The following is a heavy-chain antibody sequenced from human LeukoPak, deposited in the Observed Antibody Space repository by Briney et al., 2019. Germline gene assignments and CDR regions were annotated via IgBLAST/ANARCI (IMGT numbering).Heavy chain of an antibody. D-gene: IGHD1-26*01. CDR1: GGSISSNSYY. CDR2: VHYSGST. J-gene: IGHJ6*03. CDR3: ARVDMKDEIVGAARRWRYYMDV. Sequence: PSETLSLTCTVSGGSISSNSYYWGWIRQPPGKGLEWIGSVHYSGSTYYNPSLKSRVTISVDTSKNQFSLKLSSVTAADTAVYYCARVDMKDEIVGAARRWRYYMDVWGKGTTVTVSS. V-gene: IGHV4-39*07.